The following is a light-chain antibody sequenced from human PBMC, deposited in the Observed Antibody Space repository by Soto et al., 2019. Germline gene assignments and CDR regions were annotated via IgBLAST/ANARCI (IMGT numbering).Light chain of an antibody. CDR2: EGS. CDR3: CSYAGSSTHVV. Sequence: QSVLTQPASVSGSPGQSITISCTGTSSDVGSYNLVSWYQQHPGKAPKLMICEGSKRPSGVSNRFSGSKSGNTASLTISGLQAEDEADYYCCSYAGSSTHVVFGGGTKLTV. CDR1: SSDVGSYNL. V-gene: IGLV2-23*01. J-gene: IGLJ2*01.